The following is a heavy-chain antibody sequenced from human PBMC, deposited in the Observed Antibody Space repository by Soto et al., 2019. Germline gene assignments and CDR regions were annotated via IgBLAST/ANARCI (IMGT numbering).Heavy chain of an antibody. D-gene: IGHD3-10*01. V-gene: IGHV3-23*05. Sequence: EGQVVESGGDLVQPGDSLTISCADSGFTFSTYAMSWVRQAPGKGLEWVSGIHKTGTITFYADSVKGRFTISRDNSKNTLYLHMRSLRDGDTAVYYCVRDLNYKFFFDLWGQGTLVTVSS. CDR1: GFTFSTYA. J-gene: IGHJ4*02. CDR3: VRDLNYKFFFDL. CDR2: IHKTGTIT.